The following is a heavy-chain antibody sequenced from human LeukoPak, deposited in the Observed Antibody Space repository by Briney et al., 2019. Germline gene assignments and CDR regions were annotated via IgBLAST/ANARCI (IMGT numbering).Heavy chain of an antibody. J-gene: IGHJ2*01. V-gene: IGHV4-34*01. CDR3: ARGLVNGGYWYFDL. CDR1: GGSFSGYY. Sequence: SETLSLTCAVYGGSFSGYYWSWIRQPPGKGLEWIGEINHSGSTNYNPSLKSRVTISVDTSKNQFSLKLSSVTAADTAVYYCARGLVNGGYWYFDLWGRGTLVTVSS. CDR2: INHSGST. D-gene: IGHD3-16*01.